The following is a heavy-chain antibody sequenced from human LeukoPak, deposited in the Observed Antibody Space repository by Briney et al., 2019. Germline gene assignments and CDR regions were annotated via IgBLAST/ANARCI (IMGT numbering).Heavy chain of an antibody. Sequence: GGSLRLSCAASGFTFSSYAMSWVRQAPGKGLEWDSAISGSGGSTYYADSVKGRFTISRDNSKNTLYLQMNSLRAEDTAVYYCAKSSGSSGWPYYYGMDVWGQGTTVTVS. CDR3: AKSSGSSGWPYYYGMDV. D-gene: IGHD6-19*01. CDR2: ISGSGGST. V-gene: IGHV3-23*01. J-gene: IGHJ6*02. CDR1: GFTFSSYA.